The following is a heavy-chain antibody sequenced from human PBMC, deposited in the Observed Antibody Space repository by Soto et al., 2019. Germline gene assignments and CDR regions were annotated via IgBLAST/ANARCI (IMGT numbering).Heavy chain of an antibody. CDR2: IYKSATT. CDR1: GDSISNLDYF. V-gene: IGHV4-30-4*01. J-gene: IGHJ5*01. CDR3: ARGRYCLTGRCFPNWFDS. D-gene: IGHD7-27*01. Sequence: GPVVTSETLSLTCSVSGDSISNLDYFWAWIRQPPGQALEYIGYIYKSATTYYNPSFESRVAISVDTSKSQFSLNVTSVTAADTAVYFCARGRYCLTGRCFPNWFDSWGQGALVTVSS.